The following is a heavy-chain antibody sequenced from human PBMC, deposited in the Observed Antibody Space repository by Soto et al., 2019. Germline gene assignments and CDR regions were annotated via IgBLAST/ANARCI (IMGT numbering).Heavy chain of an antibody. CDR1: GGVFKTDA. D-gene: IGHD2-2*02. V-gene: IGHV1-69*06. J-gene: IGHJ3*01. CDR3: VRDLTLVYRSGGDGFEV. Sequence: QVRLEQSGAEVRKPGSSVKVSCKASGGVFKTDAVAWVRQAPGQGLEWVGGLTPPYGTANYAQKFQGRVTITEDKSTGAAYMEVSSLRLEDTAVYYCVRDLTLVYRSGGDGFEVWGQVTMVTVS. CDR2: LTPPYGTA.